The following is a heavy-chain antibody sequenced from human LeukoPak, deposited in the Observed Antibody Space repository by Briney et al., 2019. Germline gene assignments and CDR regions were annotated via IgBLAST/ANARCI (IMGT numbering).Heavy chain of an antibody. V-gene: IGHV3-23*01. CDR1: GFTFSSYA. Sequence: GGSLRLSCAASGFTFSSYAMSWVRQAPGKGLERVSAISGSGGSTYYADSVKGRFTVSRDNSKNALYLQMNSLRAEDTAVYYSAKDRCSGGSCNSGFDYWGQGTLVTVSS. CDR3: AKDRCSGGSCNSGFDY. CDR2: ISGSGGST. D-gene: IGHD2-15*01. J-gene: IGHJ4*02.